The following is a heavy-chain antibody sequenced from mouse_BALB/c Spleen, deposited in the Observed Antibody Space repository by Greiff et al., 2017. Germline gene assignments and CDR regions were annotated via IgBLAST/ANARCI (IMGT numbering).Heavy chain of an antibody. CDR2: IWAGGST. Sequence: VQLQQSGPGLVAPSQSLSITCTVSGFSLTSYGVHWVRQPPGKGLEWLGVIWAGGSTNYNSALMSRLSISKDNSKSQVFLKMNSLQTDDTAMYYCARDDGYYPYFDYWGQGTTLTVSS. J-gene: IGHJ2*01. D-gene: IGHD2-3*01. V-gene: IGHV2-9*02. CDR3: ARDDGYYPYFDY. CDR1: GFSLTSYG.